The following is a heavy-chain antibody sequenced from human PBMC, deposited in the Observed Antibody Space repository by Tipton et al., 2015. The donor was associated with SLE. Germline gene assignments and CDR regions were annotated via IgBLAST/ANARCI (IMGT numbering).Heavy chain of an antibody. D-gene: IGHD1-26*01. CDR2: INHSGTT. V-gene: IGHV4-34*01. J-gene: IGHJ6*02. Sequence: LRLSCAVYGGSFSSYYWTWVRQPPGKGLEWVGEINHSGTTNYSPSLKSRVTISEDTSKNHFSLKLSSVTAADTAVYYCAMGQWEPALAFWGQGTTVTVSS. CDR3: AMGQWEPALAF. CDR1: GGSFSSYY.